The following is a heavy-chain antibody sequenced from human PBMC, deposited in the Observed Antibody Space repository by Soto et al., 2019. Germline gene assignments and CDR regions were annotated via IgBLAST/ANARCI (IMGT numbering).Heavy chain of an antibody. J-gene: IGHJ5*02. CDR3: ARASPSVCGAEPCYRLDSLFDA. CDR1: GGSFKTSG. Sequence: QVQLVQSGAEVKRPGSSVRVSCKASGGSFKTSGITWVRQAPGQGPEWMGGVIPLFKTPKYAERFKGRLSITADESTGTVYLELSSLRSEDTAVYYCARASPSVCGAEPCYRLDSLFDAWGQGTLVSVSS. D-gene: IGHD2-21*01. V-gene: IGHV1-69*01. CDR2: VIPLFKTP.